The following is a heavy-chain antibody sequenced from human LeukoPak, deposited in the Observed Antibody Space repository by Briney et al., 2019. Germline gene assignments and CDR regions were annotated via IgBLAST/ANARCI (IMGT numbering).Heavy chain of an antibody. D-gene: IGHD3-3*01. V-gene: IGHV4-61*02. J-gene: IGHJ5*02. CDR1: GGSISSGSYY. CDR2: IYTSGST. Sequence: PSQTLSLTCTVSGGSISSGSYYWSWIRQPAGKGLEWIGRIYTSGSTNYNPSLKSRVTISVDTSKNQFSLKLSSVTAADTAVYYCARDGNYDFWSGYYTFWFDPWGQGTLVTVSS. CDR3: ARDGNYDFWSGYYTFWFDP.